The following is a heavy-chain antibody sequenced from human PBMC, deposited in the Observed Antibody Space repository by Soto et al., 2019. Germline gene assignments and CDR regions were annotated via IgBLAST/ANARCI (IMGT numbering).Heavy chain of an antibody. CDR2: IWYDGSTK. V-gene: IGHV3-33*01. Sequence: QVQLVESGGGVVQPGRSLRLSCAASGFTFSSYGMHWVRQAPGKGLEWLADIWYDGSTKYYADSVKGRFTISRDNSKNTLYLQMNRRRAEDTAVYSCAREIRAYYYDSSGPLDAFYIWGQGTMVTVSS. J-gene: IGHJ3*02. D-gene: IGHD3-22*01. CDR3: AREIRAYYYDSSGPLDAFYI. CDR1: GFTFSSYG.